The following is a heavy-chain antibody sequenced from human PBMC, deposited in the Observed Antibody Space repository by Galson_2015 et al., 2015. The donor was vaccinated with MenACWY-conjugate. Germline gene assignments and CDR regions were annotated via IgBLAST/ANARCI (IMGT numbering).Heavy chain of an antibody. D-gene: IGHD2-21*02. Sequence: SVKVSCKASGYTFTTYGLHWVRQAPGHRLEWMGWINAGNAGDGDTKYSPKFQGRVTFTRDRSADVVYMELSSLTSEDAAVFYCASTNCRGDCYLDFWGQGTLVAASS. CDR3: ASTNCRGDCYLDF. CDR2: INAGNAGDGDT. CDR1: GYTFTTYG. J-gene: IGHJ4*02. V-gene: IGHV1-3*01.